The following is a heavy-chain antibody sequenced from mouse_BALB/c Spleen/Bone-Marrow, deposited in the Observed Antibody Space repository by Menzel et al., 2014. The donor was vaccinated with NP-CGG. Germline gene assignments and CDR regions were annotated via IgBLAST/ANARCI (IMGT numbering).Heavy chain of an antibody. Sequence: VQLQQSGTELVKPGASVKLSCKASGYTFTSYYMFWVKQRPGQGLEWIGEINPSNGGTVFNEKFKSKVTLTVDKSSSTAYIQLSGLTSEDSAVYYCIRSAGTGFAYWGLGTLVTVS. CDR2: INPSNGGT. CDR3: IRSAGTGFAY. V-gene: IGHV1-53*01. J-gene: IGHJ3*01. CDR1: GYTFTSYY. D-gene: IGHD3-3*01.